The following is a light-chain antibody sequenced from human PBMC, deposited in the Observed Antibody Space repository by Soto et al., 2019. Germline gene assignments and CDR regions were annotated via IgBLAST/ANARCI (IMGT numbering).Light chain of an antibody. CDR2: EVS. Sequence: VLTQPASVSGSPGQSITISCTGTSSDVGGYNYVSWYQQHPGKAPKLMIYEVSNRPSGVSNRFSGSKSGNTASLTISGLQAEDEADYYCSSYTSSSTPLVFGTGTKVTVL. CDR3: SSYTSSSTPLV. V-gene: IGLV2-14*01. CDR1: SSDVGGYNY. J-gene: IGLJ1*01.